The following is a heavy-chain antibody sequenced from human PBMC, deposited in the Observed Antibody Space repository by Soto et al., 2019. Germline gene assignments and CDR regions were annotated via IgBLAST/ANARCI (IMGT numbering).Heavy chain of an antibody. J-gene: IGHJ4*02. CDR3: AKGPHTYYYDSSGYYSDY. V-gene: IGHV3-23*01. D-gene: IGHD3-22*01. Sequence: VQLLESGGGLVQPGGSLRLSCAASGFTFSSYAMSWVRQAPGKGLEWVSAISGSGGSTYYADSVKGRFTISRDNSKNTLYLQMNSLRAEDTAVYYCAKGPHTYYYDSSGYYSDYWGQGTLVTVSS. CDR1: GFTFSSYA. CDR2: ISGSGGST.